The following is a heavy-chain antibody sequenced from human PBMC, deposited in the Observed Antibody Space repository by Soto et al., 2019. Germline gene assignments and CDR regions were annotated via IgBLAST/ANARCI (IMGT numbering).Heavy chain of an antibody. J-gene: IGHJ3*02. Sequence: SVKVSCTASGYTFTGYYMYWVAQAPGQGLEWMGWINPNSGGTNYAQKFQGRVTMTRDTYISTGYRELSRLRSDDTAVYYCARETMVRGVIMFDAFDIWG. CDR3: ARETMVRGVIMFDAFDI. D-gene: IGHD3-10*01. CDR2: INPNSGGT. CDR1: GYTFTGYY. V-gene: IGHV1-2*02.